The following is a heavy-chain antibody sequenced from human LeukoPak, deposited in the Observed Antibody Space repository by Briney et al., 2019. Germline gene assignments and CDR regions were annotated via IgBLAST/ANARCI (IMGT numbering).Heavy chain of an antibody. Sequence: SETLSLTCTVPGGSISSYYWSWIRQPPGKGLEWIGYIYYSGSTNYNPSLKSRVTISVDTSKNQFSLKLSSVTAADTAVYYCARHLHPTAMVINYWGQGTLVTVSS. CDR3: ARHLHPTAMVINY. D-gene: IGHD5-18*01. V-gene: IGHV4-59*08. J-gene: IGHJ4*02. CDR1: GGSISSYY. CDR2: IYYSGST.